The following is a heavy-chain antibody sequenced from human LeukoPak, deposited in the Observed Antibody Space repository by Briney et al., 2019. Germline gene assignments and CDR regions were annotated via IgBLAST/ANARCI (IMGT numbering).Heavy chain of an antibody. CDR3: EGHRLGIRDAFDI. Sequence: GESLKISCKGSGYSFTSYWIGWVREMPGKGLEWMGIIYPGDSDTRYSPSFPDQVTISADKSISTAYLQWSSLKASDTAMYYCEGHRLGIRDAFDISGKATMVSVSS. CDR2: IYPGDSDT. V-gene: IGHV5-51*01. D-gene: IGHD7-27*01. CDR1: GYSFTSYW. J-gene: IGHJ3*02.